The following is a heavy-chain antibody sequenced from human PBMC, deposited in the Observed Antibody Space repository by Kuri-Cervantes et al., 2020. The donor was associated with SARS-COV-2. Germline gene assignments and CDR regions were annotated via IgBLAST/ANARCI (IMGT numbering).Heavy chain of an antibody. CDR2: IYYSGST. J-gene: IGHJ4*02. CDR1: GGSIGSSSYY. Sequence: ESLKISCTVSGGSIGSSSYYWGWIRQPPGKGLEWIGSIYYSGSTYYNPSLKSRVTISVDTSKNQFSLKLSSVTAADTAVYYCARVGVVIAIPDYWGQGTLVTVSS. D-gene: IGHD2-21*01. CDR3: ARVGVVIAIPDY. V-gene: IGHV4-39*07.